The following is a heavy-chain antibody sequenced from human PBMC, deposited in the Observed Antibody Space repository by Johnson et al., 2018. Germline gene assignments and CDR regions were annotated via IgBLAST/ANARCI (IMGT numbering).Heavy chain of an antibody. CDR3: AKRSGYYGYYANAFDI. D-gene: IGHD4-17*01. CDR1: GFTFSSYG. J-gene: IGHJ3*02. V-gene: IGHV3-30*18. Sequence: QVQLVQSGGGVVQPGRSLRLSCAASGFTFSSYGMHWVRQAPGKGLEWVAVISYDGSNKYYADSGKGRFIISIDHSNNTLYLQMNSLRAEDTEGYNGAKRSGYYGYYANAFDIWGQGTMVTVSS. CDR2: ISYDGSNK.